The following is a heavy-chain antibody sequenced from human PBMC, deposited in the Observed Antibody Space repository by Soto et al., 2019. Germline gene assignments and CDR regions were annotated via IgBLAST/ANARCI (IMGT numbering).Heavy chain of an antibody. Sequence: QVQLVQSGAEVKKPGSSVRVSCKASGDSFSKYTVNWVRQAPRQGLEWMGGIIPRFGTTNYAPTLQDRVTITADESMNTVYMELSSLRSADTALYYCARGRGLYNSGRSQLDSWGQGTLVTVSS. CDR3: ARGRGLYNSGRSQLDS. J-gene: IGHJ4*02. D-gene: IGHD1-1*01. V-gene: IGHV1-69*01. CDR2: IIPRFGTT. CDR1: GDSFSKYT.